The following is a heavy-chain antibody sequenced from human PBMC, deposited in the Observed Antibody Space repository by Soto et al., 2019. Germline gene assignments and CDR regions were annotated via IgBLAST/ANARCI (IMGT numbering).Heavy chain of an antibody. J-gene: IGHJ4*02. Sequence: PSETLSLTYTVSGGSISSGDYYWSWIRQPPGKGLEWIGYIYYSGSTYYNPSLKSRVTISVDTPKNQFSLKLRSDDTAVYYCAGASSRVSSVVAAYWGQGTLVTVSS. D-gene: IGHD2-15*01. CDR3: AGASSRVSSVVAAY. CDR1: GGSISSGDYY. V-gene: IGHV4-30-4*02. CDR2: IYYSGST.